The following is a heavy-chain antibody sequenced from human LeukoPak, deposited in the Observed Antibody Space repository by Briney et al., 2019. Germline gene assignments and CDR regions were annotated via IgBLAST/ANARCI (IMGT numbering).Heavy chain of an antibody. CDR2: LYFSGSN. CDR3: ARPYDSSGYYIRGAFDI. D-gene: IGHD3-22*01. Sequence: PSETLSLTCTVSGGSVNSHYWSWLRQPPGKGLEWIGYLYFSGSNGYNPSLKRRVSISVETSKNQFSLRLSSVTAADTTVYYCARPYDSSGYYIRGAFDIWGQGAMVTVS. CDR1: GGSVNSHY. J-gene: IGHJ3*02. V-gene: IGHV4-59*02.